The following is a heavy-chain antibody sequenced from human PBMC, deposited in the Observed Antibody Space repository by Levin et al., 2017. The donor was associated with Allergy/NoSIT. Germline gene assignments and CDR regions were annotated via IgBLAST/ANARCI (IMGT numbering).Heavy chain of an antibody. CDR2: ISGRGRST. J-gene: IGHJ5*02. CDR3: AKSPPTGADNWGYNWFDP. Sequence: LSLTCAGSGFTFSNYAMTWVRQAPGKGLEWVSIISGRGRSTYYADSVRGRFSISRDNSKNTLYLHMDSLRAEDTAIYYCAKSPPTGADNWGYNWFDPWGQGTLVTVSS. CDR1: GFTFSNYA. D-gene: IGHD3-16*01. V-gene: IGHV3-23*01.